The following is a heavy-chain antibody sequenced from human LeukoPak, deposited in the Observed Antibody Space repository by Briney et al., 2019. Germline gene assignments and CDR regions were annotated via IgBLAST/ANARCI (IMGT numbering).Heavy chain of an antibody. Sequence: GGSLRLSCAASRFTFGSFDMHWVRQAPGKGLEWVTFIRFDGSNKYYADSVKGRFTISRDNSKNTLYLQMSSLRPQDTAVYYCARQIGVSIDYWGQGTLVTVSS. D-gene: IGHD5/OR15-5a*01. J-gene: IGHJ4*02. CDR3: ARQIGVSIDY. CDR2: IRFDGSNK. CDR1: RFTFGSFD. V-gene: IGHV3-30*02.